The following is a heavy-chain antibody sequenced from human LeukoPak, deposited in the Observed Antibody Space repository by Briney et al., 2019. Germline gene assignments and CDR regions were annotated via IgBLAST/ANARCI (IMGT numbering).Heavy chain of an antibody. CDR1: GGSISSGDYY. CDR3: GGVVVTALRTGDVFDI. V-gene: IGHV4-30-4*01. D-gene: IGHD2-21*02. CDR2: IYYSGST. Sequence: SETLSLTCTVSGGSISSGDYYWSWIRQPPGKGLEWIGYIYYSGSTYYNPSLKSRVTISVDTSKNQFSLKLSSVTAADTAVYYCGGVVVTALRTGDVFDIWGQGTMVTVSS. J-gene: IGHJ3*02.